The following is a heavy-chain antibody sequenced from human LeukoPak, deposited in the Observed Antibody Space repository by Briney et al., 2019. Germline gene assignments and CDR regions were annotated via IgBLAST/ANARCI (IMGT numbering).Heavy chain of an antibody. D-gene: IGHD3-22*01. Sequence: GASVKVSCKASGGTFSSYTISWVRQAPGQGLEWMGRIIPILGIANYAKKFQGRVTITADKSTSTAYMELSSLRSEDTAVYYCARDRGGYDSSGYQVYYFDYWGQGTLVTVSS. V-gene: IGHV1-69*04. J-gene: IGHJ4*02. CDR3: ARDRGGYDSSGYQVYYFDY. CDR1: GGTFSSYT. CDR2: IIPILGIA.